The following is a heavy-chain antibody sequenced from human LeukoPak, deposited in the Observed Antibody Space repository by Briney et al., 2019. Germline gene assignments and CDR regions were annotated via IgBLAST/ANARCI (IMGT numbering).Heavy chain of an antibody. Sequence: PSETLSLTCAVYGGSFSGYYWSWIRQPPAKGLEWIGEINHSGSTNYNPSLKSRVTISGDTSKKQFSLKLSSVTAADTAVYYCARGPQTYYDILTGLSFWGQGTLVTVSS. CDR2: INHSGST. CDR3: ARGPQTYYDILTGLSF. J-gene: IGHJ4*02. V-gene: IGHV4-34*01. CDR1: GGSFSGYY. D-gene: IGHD3-9*01.